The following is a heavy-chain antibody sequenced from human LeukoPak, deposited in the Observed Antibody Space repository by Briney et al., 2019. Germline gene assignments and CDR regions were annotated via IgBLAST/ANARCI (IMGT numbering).Heavy chain of an antibody. CDR3: TTDAEDIVVVVAATAEGTF. CDR1: GFTFSNAW. V-gene: IGHV3-15*01. J-gene: IGHJ4*02. CDR2: IKSKTDGGTT. Sequence: SGGSLILSCAASGFTFSNAWMSWVRQAPGKGLEWVGRIKSKTDGGTTDYAAPVKGRFTISRDDSKNTLYLQMNSLKTEDTAVYYCTTDAEDIVVVVAATAEGTFWGQGTLVTVSS. D-gene: IGHD2-15*01.